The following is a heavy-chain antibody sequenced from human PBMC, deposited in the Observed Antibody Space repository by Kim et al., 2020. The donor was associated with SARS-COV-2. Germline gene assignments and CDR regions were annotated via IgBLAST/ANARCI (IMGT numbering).Heavy chain of an antibody. Sequence: SETLSLTCTVSGGSISSYYWSWIRQPPGKGLEWIGYIYYSGSTNYNPSLKSRVTISVDTSKNQFSLKLSSVTAADTAVYYCAREGRGEGLDFDYWGQGTL. J-gene: IGHJ4*02. V-gene: IGHV4-59*13. CDR3: AREGRGEGLDFDY. CDR2: IYYSGST. CDR1: GGSISSYY.